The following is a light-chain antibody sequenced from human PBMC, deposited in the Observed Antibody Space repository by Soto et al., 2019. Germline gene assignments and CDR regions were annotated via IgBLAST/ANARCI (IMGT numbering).Light chain of an antibody. V-gene: IGKV3-20*01. CDR1: QGVGTNY. J-gene: IGKJ2*01. Sequence: EIVLTQSPGTLSLSPGEGATLSCRSSQGVGTNYLAWYQQKPGQAPRLLIFGASSRASGVPGRFSGSGSGTDFTLTISRLEPEDSAVYYCQQFINSPYMYIFGQGTKLEI. CDR3: QQFINSPYMYI. CDR2: GAS.